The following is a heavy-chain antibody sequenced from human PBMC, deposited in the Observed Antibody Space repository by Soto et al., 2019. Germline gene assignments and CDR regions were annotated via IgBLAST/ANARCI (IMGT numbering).Heavy chain of an antibody. CDR3: AAETGSGSYYVGLNCDY. CDR2: IVVGSGNT. CDR1: GFTFTSSA. D-gene: IGHD1-26*01. Sequence: QMQLVQSGPEVKKPGTSVKVSCKASGFTFTSSAVQWVLQARGQRLEWVGCIVVGSGNTNYAQKFQERVNITRDMSTSTAYIELSSLRSEDTAVYYCAAETGSGSYYVGLNCDYWGQGTLVTVSS. V-gene: IGHV1-58*01. J-gene: IGHJ4*02.